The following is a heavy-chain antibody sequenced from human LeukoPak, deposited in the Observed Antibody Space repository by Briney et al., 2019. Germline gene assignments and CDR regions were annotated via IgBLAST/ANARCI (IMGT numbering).Heavy chain of an antibody. V-gene: IGHV3-7*01. J-gene: IGHJ3*01. CDR3: ARSAYPGAFDV. Sequence: GGSLRLSCAASGFTFSSYWMSWVRQAPGKGLEWVANIKQDGSEKYYVDSVKGRFTISRDNAKNSLYLQMYSLRAEDTAVYYCARSAYPGAFDVWGQGTMVTVSS. D-gene: IGHD2-21*01. CDR1: GFTFSSYW. CDR2: IKQDGSEK.